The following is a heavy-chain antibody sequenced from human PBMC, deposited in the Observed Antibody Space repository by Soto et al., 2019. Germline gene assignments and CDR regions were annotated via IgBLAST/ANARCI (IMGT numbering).Heavy chain of an antibody. CDR3: ARVPRSSSWRYYYYGMDV. V-gene: IGHV1-18*04. Sequence: GASVKVSCKASGYTFTSYGISWVRQAPGQGLEWMGWISAYNGNTNYAQKLQGRVTMTTDTSTSTAYMELRSLRSDDTAVYYCARVPRSSSWRYYYYGMDVWGQGTTVTVSS. D-gene: IGHD6-13*01. CDR2: ISAYNGNT. J-gene: IGHJ6*02. CDR1: GYTFTSYG.